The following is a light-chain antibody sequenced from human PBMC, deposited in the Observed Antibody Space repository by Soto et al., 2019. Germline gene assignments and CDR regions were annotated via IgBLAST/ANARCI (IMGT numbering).Light chain of an antibody. CDR3: QSYDSNTLV. V-gene: IGLV6-57*04. Sequence: NFMLTQPHSVSESPGKTVTISCTRSSASIASNYVQWYQQRPGSAPTTVIYEDNQRPSGVPDRFSGSIDSSSNSASLTISGLKTEEEADYYWQSYDSNTLVFGGRTKLTVL. CDR1: SASIASNY. CDR2: EDN. J-gene: IGLJ2*01.